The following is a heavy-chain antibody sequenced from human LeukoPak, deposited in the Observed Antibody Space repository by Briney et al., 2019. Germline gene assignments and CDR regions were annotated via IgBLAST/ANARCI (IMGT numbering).Heavy chain of an antibody. V-gene: IGHV3-21*01. CDR1: GFTFTTYS. CDR2: ISSGSSAI. J-gene: IGHJ4*02. CDR3: ARGHTAVTRHFDF. Sequence: PGGALRLSCEASGFTFTTYSMTWVRQAPGKGLEWVSIISSGSSAIFSADALKGRFTISRDDAKNLLYLDMNSLRAEDTAVYYCARGHTAVTRHFDFWGQGTLVTVSS. D-gene: IGHD4-17*01.